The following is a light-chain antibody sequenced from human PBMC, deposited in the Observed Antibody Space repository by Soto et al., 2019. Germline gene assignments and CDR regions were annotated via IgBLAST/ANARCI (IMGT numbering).Light chain of an antibody. J-gene: IGLJ2*01. V-gene: IGLV7-46*01. CDR1: TGAVTSAHY. Sequence: QAVVTQEPSLTVSPGGTVTLTCGSSTGAVTSAHYPYWFQQQPGQAPRTLIYDTTNKHSWTPARFSGSLLGGKAALTLSGAQPEDEADYYCLISYNGARVFGGGTKLTVL. CDR3: LISYNGARV. CDR2: DTT.